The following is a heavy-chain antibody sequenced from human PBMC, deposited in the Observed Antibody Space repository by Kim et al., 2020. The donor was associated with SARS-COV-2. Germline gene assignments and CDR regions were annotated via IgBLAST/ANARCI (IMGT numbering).Heavy chain of an antibody. CDR1: GYTFTSYY. D-gene: IGHD1-26*01. CDR3: ARDKGAIVGASCTAFDI. V-gene: IGHV1-46*01. CDR2: INPSGGST. J-gene: IGHJ3*02. Sequence: ASVKVSCKASGYTFTSYYMHWVRQAPGQGLEWMGIINPSGGSTSYAQKFQGRVTMTRDTSTSTVYMELSSLRSEDTAVYYCARDKGAIVGASCTAFDIWGQGTMVTVSS.